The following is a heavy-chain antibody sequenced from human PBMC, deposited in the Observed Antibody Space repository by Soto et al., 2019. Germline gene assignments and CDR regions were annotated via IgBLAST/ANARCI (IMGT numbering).Heavy chain of an antibody. V-gene: IGHV1-69*06. CDR2: IIPIFGTA. J-gene: IGHJ6*02. Sequence: SVKVSCKXSGGTFSSYAISWVRQAPGQGLEWMGGIIPIFGTANYAQKFQGRVTITADKSTSTAYMELSSLRSEDTAVYYCARSPDPIAAADIYYYYGMDVWGQGTTVTVSS. CDR1: GGTFSSYA. D-gene: IGHD6-13*01. CDR3: ARSPDPIAAADIYYYYGMDV.